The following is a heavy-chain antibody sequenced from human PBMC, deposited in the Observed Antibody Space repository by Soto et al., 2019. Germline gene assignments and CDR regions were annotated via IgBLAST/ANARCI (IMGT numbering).Heavy chain of an antibody. J-gene: IGHJ3*02. CDR2: IYFSGST. Sequence: SETLSLTCTVAGGSISSGDSYWTWIRQPLRKGLEWIGYIYFSGSTTYNPSLKSRLSISIHTSKNQFSLKLNSVTAADTAIYYCARDDYGGNSGALDIWGQGTMVTVSS. CDR1: GGSISSGDSY. D-gene: IGHD4-17*01. V-gene: IGHV4-31*03. CDR3: ARDDYGGNSGALDI.